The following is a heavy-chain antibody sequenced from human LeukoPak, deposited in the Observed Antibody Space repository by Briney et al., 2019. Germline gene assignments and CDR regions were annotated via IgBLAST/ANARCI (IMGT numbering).Heavy chain of an antibody. Sequence: PGGSLRLSCAASGFTFSSYAMNWVRQAPGAGLEWVASISGAGTFIYYADSLKGRFTISRDNTKNSLYPQMNGLRAEDTAVYYCTRSSMAALAADSWGQGTLVIVTS. CDR3: TRSSMAALAADS. D-gene: IGHD6-6*01. V-gene: IGHV3-21*01. CDR1: GFTFSSYA. CDR2: ISGAGTFI. J-gene: IGHJ4*02.